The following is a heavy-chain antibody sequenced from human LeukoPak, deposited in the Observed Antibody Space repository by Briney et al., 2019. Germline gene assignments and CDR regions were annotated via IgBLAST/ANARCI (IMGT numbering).Heavy chain of an antibody. J-gene: IGHJ4*02. CDR3: AREGRYGDYEGY. CDR2: IYSSGST. CDR1: GGSLSSYY. V-gene: IGHV4-4*07. Sequence: PSETLSLTCTVSGGSLSSYYWSWIRQPAGKALEWIGRIYSSGSTNYNPSLKSRVTMSVDTSKNQFSLRLSFVTVADTAVYYCAREGRYGDYEGYWGQGTLVTVSS. D-gene: IGHD4-17*01.